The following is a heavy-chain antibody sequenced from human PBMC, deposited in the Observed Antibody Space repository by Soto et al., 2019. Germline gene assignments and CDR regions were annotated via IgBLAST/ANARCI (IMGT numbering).Heavy chain of an antibody. Sequence: ESGGGLVQPGRSLRLSCTASGFTFGDYAMSWFRQAPGKGLEWVGFIRSKAYGGTTEYAASVKGRFTISRDDSKSIAYLQMNSLKTEDTAVYYCTRSVTYYDFWSGFPVPPHYMDVWGKGTTVTVSS. V-gene: IGHV3-49*03. D-gene: IGHD3-3*01. CDR3: TRSVTYYDFWSGFPVPPHYMDV. J-gene: IGHJ6*03. CDR1: GFTFGDYA. CDR2: IRSKAYGGTT.